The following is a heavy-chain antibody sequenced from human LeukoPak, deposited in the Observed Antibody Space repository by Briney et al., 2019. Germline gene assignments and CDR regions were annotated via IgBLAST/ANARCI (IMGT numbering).Heavy chain of an antibody. V-gene: IGHV4-59*01. CDR3: ARVVRGSPPYFDY. CDR1: GGSISSYY. J-gene: IGHJ4*02. Sequence: SETLSLTCTVSGGSISSYYWSWIRQPPGKGLEWIGYIYYSGSTNYNPSLKSRVTISVDTSKNQFSLRPSSVTAADTAVYYCARVVRGSPPYFDYWGQGTLVTVSS. D-gene: IGHD1-26*01. CDR2: IYYSGST.